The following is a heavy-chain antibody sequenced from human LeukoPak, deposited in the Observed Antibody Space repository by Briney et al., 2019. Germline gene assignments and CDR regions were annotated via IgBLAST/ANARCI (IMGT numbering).Heavy chain of an antibody. V-gene: IGHV4-59*01. D-gene: IGHD3-16*02. CDR2: IYYSGST. J-gene: IGHJ3*02. CDR1: GGSLSTYY. CDR3: ARVGGIYDYVWGSYRHDAFDI. Sequence: PSETLSLTCSVSGGSLSTYYWSWIRQTPEKGLEWVGYIYYSGSTRNTNYNPSLKSRVTISLDTSKKQFSLKLTSVTAADTAVYYCARVGGIYDYVWGSYRHDAFDIWGQGTMVTVSS.